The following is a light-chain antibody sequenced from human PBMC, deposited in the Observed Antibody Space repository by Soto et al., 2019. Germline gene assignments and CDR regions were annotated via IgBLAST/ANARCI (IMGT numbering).Light chain of an antibody. Sequence: EIVLTQSPGTLSLSPGERATLSCRAGQSVSSSYLAWYQQKPGQAPRLLIYGASSRATGIPDRLSGSGSGTDFTLTISRLEPEDFAVYYCQQYGSSPRTFGQGTKVDIK. J-gene: IGKJ1*01. CDR1: QSVSSSY. V-gene: IGKV3-20*01. CDR2: GAS. CDR3: QQYGSSPRT.